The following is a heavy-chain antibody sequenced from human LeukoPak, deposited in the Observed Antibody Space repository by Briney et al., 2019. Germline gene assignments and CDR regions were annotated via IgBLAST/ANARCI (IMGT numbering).Heavy chain of an antibody. CDR2: INHSGST. Sequence: SETLSLTCAVYGGSFSGYYWSWIRQPLGKGLEWIGEINHSGSTNYNPSLKSRVTISVDTSKNQFSLKLSSVTAADTAVYYCARGGQLLLFDYWGQGTLVTVSS. J-gene: IGHJ4*02. V-gene: IGHV4-34*01. CDR1: GGSFSGYY. D-gene: IGHD2-2*01. CDR3: ARGGQLLLFDY.